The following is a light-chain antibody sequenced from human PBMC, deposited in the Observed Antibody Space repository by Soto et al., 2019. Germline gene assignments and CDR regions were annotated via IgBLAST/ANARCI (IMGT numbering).Light chain of an antibody. Sequence: DIQMTLSPFSLSASVGDRVTITCRASQSIGINLNWYQQKPGKAPKLLIYAASSLKSGVPPRFSGSGSGTDFTLTISSLQPEDFATYYCQQSYSSPCTFGQETILEIK. CDR1: QSIGIN. CDR3: QQSYSSPCT. V-gene: IGKV1-39*01. CDR2: AAS. J-gene: IGKJ2*02.